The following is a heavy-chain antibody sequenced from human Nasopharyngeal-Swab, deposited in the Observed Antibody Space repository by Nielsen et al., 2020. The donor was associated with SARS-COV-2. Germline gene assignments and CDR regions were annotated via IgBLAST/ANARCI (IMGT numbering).Heavy chain of an antibody. CDR1: GFTFDDYA. CDR2: ISWNSGSI. V-gene: IGHV3-9*01. J-gene: IGHJ5*02. Sequence: SLKISCAASGFTFDDYAMHWVRQAPGKGLEWVSGISWNSGSIGYADSVKGRFIISRDNAKNSLYLQMNSLRAEDTALYYCAKSPYSSSWNNWFDPWGQGTLVTVSS. D-gene: IGHD6-13*01. CDR3: AKSPYSSSWNNWFDP.